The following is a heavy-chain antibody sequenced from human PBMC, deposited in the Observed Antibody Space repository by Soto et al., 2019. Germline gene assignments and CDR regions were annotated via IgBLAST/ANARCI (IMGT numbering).Heavy chain of an antibody. Sequence: EVQLVETGGGLIQPGESLRLSCAASGFTVSRDYMNWVRLVPEKGLEWVSVIYSSGPTFYADSVRGRFTISRDNSKNTLYLQLNSLRVEDKAVYYCARAFGGSYDYWGQGTLVTVSS. J-gene: IGHJ4*02. CDR1: GFTVSRDY. D-gene: IGHD2-15*01. CDR3: ARAFGGSYDY. V-gene: IGHV3-53*02. CDR2: IYSSGPT.